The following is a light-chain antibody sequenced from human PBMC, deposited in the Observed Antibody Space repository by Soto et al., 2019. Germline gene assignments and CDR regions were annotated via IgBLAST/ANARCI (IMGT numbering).Light chain of an antibody. CDR2: DAS. J-gene: IGKJ4*01. Sequence: EIVLTQSPGTLSLSPGERATLSCTAIQSVSSSYLAWYQQKPGQAPRLLIYDASNRATGIPARFSGSGSGTDFTLTISSLEPEDFAVYYCQQRSNWPPLTFGGGTKVDIK. CDR1: QSVSSSY. CDR3: QQRSNWPPLT. V-gene: IGKV3D-20*02.